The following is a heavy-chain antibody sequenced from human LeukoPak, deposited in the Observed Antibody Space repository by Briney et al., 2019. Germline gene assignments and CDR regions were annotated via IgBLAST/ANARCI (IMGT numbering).Heavy chain of an antibody. CDR2: ISGSGGTT. CDR1: GFTFSAYA. J-gene: IGHJ3*02. CDR3: AKDYYYDSSGYYYGDAFDI. Sequence: GGSLRLSCAASGFTFSAYAMAWVRQTPGKGLEWVSTISGSGGTTYSADSVKGRFTISRDNSKNILYLQVNSLRAGDTAVYYCAKDYYYDSSGYYYGDAFDIWGQGTMVTVSS. V-gene: IGHV3-23*01. D-gene: IGHD3-22*01.